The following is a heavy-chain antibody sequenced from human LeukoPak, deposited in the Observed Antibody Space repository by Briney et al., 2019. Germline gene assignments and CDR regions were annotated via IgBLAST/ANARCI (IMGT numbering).Heavy chain of an antibody. J-gene: IGHJ4*02. Sequence: GGSLRLSCAASGFTFSSYSMNWVRQAPGRGLEWVSYISSSGSAIDYADSVKGRFTISRDNAKNSLYLQMNSLRVEDTAVYYCARARGYSYGYSDYWGQGTLVTVSS. CDR2: ISSSGSAI. CDR1: GFTFSSYS. V-gene: IGHV3-48*01. CDR3: ARARGYSYGYSDY. D-gene: IGHD5-18*01.